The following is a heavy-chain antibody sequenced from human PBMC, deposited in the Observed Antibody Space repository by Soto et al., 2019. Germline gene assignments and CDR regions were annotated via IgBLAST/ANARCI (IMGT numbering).Heavy chain of an antibody. CDR2: IYYSGST. CDR1: GGSVSSGTYF. CDR3: ASARTDNVDYYHV. D-gene: IGHD3-22*01. J-gene: IGHJ6*02. V-gene: IGHV4-61*01. Sequence: LSLTCTVSGGSVSSGTYFWIWIRQSPGKRLEWMAYIYYSGSTNYNPSLKSRATISVDTYKSQVALTLTSMTAADAAVDYCASARTDNVDYYHVCGQATTVNVSS.